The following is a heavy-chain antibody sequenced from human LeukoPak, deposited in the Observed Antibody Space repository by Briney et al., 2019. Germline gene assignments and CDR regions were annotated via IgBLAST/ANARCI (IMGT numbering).Heavy chain of an antibody. D-gene: IGHD2-2*01. Sequence: GGSLRLSCAASGFTFSDYYMSWIRQAPGKGLEWVSYISSSGSTIYYADSVKGRFTISRDNAKNSLYLQMNSLRAEDTAVYYCAGERESLVVPAAPGDYWGQGTLVTVSS. CDR2: ISSSGSTI. V-gene: IGHV3-11*01. J-gene: IGHJ4*02. CDR3: AGERESLVVPAAPGDY. CDR1: GFTFSDYY.